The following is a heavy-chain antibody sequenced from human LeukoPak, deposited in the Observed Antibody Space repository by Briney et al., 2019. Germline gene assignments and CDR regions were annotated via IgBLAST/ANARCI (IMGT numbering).Heavy chain of an antibody. V-gene: IGHV3-48*04. Sequence: GGSLRLSCATSGFSFSRYSMNWVRQAPGKGLEWVSYISSSSSTIYYADSVKGRFTISRDNAKNSLYLQMNSLRAEDTAVYYCASSWFGELFHPHYFDYWGQGTLVTVSS. CDR2: ISSSSSTI. CDR1: GFSFSRYS. J-gene: IGHJ4*02. CDR3: ASSWFGELFHPHYFDY. D-gene: IGHD3-10*01.